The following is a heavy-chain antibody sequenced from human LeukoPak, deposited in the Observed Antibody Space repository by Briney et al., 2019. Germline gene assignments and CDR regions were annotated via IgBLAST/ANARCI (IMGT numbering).Heavy chain of an antibody. Sequence: GGSLRLSCAASGFTFSSYGMHWVRQAPGKGLEWVAVISYDGSNKYYADSVKGRFTISRDTSKNTLYLQMNSLRAEDTAVYYCAELGITMIGGVWGKGTTVTISS. CDR3: AELGITMIGGV. CDR1: GFTFSSYG. D-gene: IGHD3-10*02. V-gene: IGHV3-30*18. CDR2: ISYDGSNK. J-gene: IGHJ6*04.